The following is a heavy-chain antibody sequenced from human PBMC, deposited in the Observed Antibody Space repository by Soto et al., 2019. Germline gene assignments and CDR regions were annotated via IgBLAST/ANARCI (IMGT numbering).Heavy chain of an antibody. CDR1: GFTFSSYG. D-gene: IGHD1-7*01. CDR2: SSATGADT. Sequence: EVQLLESEGGLVQPGGSLRLSCAATGFTFSSYGMTWVRQAPGKGLEWGSFSSATGADTYYADSGKGRFTISRENSSNTLSPQMTSPRAGDTAVYYCANDRRAGGNYGFYADFWGQGALVIVSS. CDR3: ANDRRAGGNYGFYADF. J-gene: IGHJ4*02. V-gene: IGHV3-23*01.